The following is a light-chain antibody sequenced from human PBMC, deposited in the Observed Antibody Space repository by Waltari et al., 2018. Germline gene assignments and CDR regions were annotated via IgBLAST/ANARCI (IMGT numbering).Light chain of an antibody. V-gene: IGKV4-1*01. CDR3: QQYYSTPPT. Sequence: DIVMTQSPDSLAVSLGERANSSCTSRQSLLYSLNNKNYLAWYQQKPGQPPKLLISWASTRKSGVPDRFSGSGSGTDFTLIVSSLQAEDVAVYYCQQYYSTPPTFGQGTRVEIK. CDR1: QSLLYSLNNKNY. J-gene: IGKJ1*01. CDR2: WAS.